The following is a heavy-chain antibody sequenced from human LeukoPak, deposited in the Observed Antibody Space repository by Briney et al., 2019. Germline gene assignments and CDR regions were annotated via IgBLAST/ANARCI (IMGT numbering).Heavy chain of an antibody. CDR1: GFTFSSYG. D-gene: IGHD3-16*01. V-gene: IGHV3-33*01. J-gene: IGHJ3*01. Sequence: GGSLRLSCAASGFTFSSYGMHWGRQAPGKGLEWVAVILNDGSQEKYADSVKGRFTISRDNSKNTLFLQMNSLRAEDTAVYYCARDDALGGNAFWSQGTMVTVSS. CDR3: ARDDALGGNAF. CDR2: ILNDGSQE.